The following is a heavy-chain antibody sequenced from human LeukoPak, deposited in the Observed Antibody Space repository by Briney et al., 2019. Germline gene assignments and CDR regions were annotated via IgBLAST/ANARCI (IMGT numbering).Heavy chain of an antibody. V-gene: IGHV3-30*02. CDR3: ARARSSYGYGDAFDI. CDR1: EFTFSNYG. J-gene: IGHJ3*02. Sequence: GGSLRLSCAASEFTFSNYGMHWVRQAPGKGLEWVAFIRYDGTNKYYADSVKGRFTISRDNSKNTLYLQMNSLRAEDTAVYYCARARSSYGYGDAFDIWGQGTMVTVSS. CDR2: IRYDGTNK. D-gene: IGHD5-18*01.